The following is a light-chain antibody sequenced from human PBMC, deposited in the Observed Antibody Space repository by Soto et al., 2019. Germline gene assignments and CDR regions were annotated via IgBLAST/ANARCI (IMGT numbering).Light chain of an antibody. CDR3: QQYGSSLSST. CDR2: GAS. V-gene: IGKV3-20*01. J-gene: IGKJ5*01. CDR1: QSVSSSY. Sequence: EIVITQSPATLFVSPGERATLSCRASQSVSSSYLAWYQQKPGQAPRLITYGASNRANGIPDRFSGSGSGTDLTLTISRLEPEDFAVYYGQQYGSSLSSTFGQGTRLEIK.